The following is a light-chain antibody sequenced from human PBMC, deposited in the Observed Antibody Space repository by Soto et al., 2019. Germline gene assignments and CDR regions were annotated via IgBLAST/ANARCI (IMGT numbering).Light chain of an antibody. CDR3: SSYTSTNSWV. V-gene: IGLV2-14*01. CDR2: DVS. Sequence: QSALTQSASVSGSPGQSITISCTGTSSDVGGYNYVSWYQQHPGKGPKLIIYDVSNRPSGVSTRFSGSKSGNTASLTISGLQAEDEADYSCSSYTSTNSWVFGGGTKVTVL. CDR1: SSDVGGYNY. J-gene: IGLJ3*02.